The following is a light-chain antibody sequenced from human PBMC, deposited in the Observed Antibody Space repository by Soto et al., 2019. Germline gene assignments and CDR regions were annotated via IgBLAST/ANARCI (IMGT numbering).Light chain of an antibody. V-gene: IGKV1-8*01. CDR1: QGISSY. Sequence: AIRMTQSPSSFSASTGDRVTITCRASQGISSYLAWYQQKPGKAPKLLIYGASTLQSGVPSRFSGSGSGTDFTLTISCLQSEDFATYYCQQYYSYPYTIGQGTKLEIK. CDR3: QQYYSYPYT. J-gene: IGKJ2*01. CDR2: GAS.